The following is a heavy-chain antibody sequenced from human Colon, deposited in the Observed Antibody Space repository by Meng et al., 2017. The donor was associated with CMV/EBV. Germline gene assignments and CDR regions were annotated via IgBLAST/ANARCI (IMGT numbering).Heavy chain of an antibody. CDR1: GGSISSYY. CDR2: MYYSDSGST. V-gene: IGHV4-59*01. CDR3: ARDGSGSTGGFDY. D-gene: IGHD1-26*01. Sequence: SETLSLTCTVSGGSISSYYWSWIRQSPTKGLEWIGSMYYSDSGSTKYNPSLKSRVTISVDTSQNQFSLKLTSVTAADTAVYYCARDGSGSTGGFDYWGQGTLVTVSS. J-gene: IGHJ4*02.